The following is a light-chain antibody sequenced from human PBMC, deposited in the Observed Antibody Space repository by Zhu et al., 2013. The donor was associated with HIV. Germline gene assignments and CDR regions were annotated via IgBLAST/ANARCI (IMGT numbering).Light chain of an antibody. J-gene: IGKJ1*01. CDR3: QQYGSSPWT. CDR1: HSVSSN. CDR2: GAS. Sequence: EIVMTQSPATLSVSPGERATLSCRASHSVSSNLAWYQQKPGQAPRLLIYGASSRATGIPDRFSGSGSGTDFTLTISRLEPEDFAVYYCQQYGSSPWTFGQGTKVEIK. V-gene: IGKV3-20*01.